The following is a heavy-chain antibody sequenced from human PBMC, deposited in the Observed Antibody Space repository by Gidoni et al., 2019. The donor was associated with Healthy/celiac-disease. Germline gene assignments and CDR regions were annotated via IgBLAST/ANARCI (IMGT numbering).Heavy chain of an antibody. CDR3: ARATVPTYYYDSSGYLHFDY. CDR1: GYTFTGYY. V-gene: IGHV1-2*02. J-gene: IGHJ4*02. D-gene: IGHD3-22*01. CDR2: INPNSGGT. Sequence: QVQLVQSGAEVKKPGASVTVSCKASGYTFTGYYMHWVRQAPGQGLEWMGWINPNSGGTNYAQKFQGRVTMTRDTSISTAYMELSRLRSDDTAVYYCARATVPTYYYDSSGYLHFDYWGQGTLVTVSS.